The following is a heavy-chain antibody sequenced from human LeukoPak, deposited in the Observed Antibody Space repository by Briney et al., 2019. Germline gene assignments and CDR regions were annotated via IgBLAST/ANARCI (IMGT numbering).Heavy chain of an antibody. CDR1: GDSIRNGGYY. V-gene: IGHV4-61*08. D-gene: IGHD6-19*01. CDR3: ARAPAITSGWFPFDF. J-gene: IGHJ4*02. CDR2: IYYSGST. Sequence: SETLSLTCTVSGDSIRNGGYYWSWIRQHPGKGLEWIGYIYYSGSTNYNPSLNSRVTISVDTSKNQFSLKLSSVTVADTAVYYCARAPAITSGWFPFDFWGQGTLVTVSS.